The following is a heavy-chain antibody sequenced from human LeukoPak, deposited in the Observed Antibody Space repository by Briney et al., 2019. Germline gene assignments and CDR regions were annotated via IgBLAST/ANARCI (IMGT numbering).Heavy chain of an antibody. V-gene: IGHV3-23*01. CDR3: AKDPFRGKSNY. J-gene: IGHJ4*02. Sequence: GGSLRLSCAASGFTFSSYGMHWVRQAPGKGLEWVSAISGSGGSTYYADSVKGRFTISRDNSKNTLYLQVNSLRAEDTAVYYCAKDPFRGKSNYWGQGTLVTVSS. CDR1: GFTFSSYG. D-gene: IGHD3-10*01. CDR2: ISGSGGST.